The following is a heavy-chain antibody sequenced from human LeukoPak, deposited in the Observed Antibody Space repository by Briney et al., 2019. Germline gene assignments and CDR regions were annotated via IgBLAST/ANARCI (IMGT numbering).Heavy chain of an antibody. CDR1: GGTFSSYA. J-gene: IGHJ4*02. D-gene: IGHD2-2*01. CDR3: AGTPGIYQTFDY. CDR2: IIPIFGTA. Sequence: GASVKVSCKASGGTFSSYAISWVRQAPGQGLEWMGGIIPIFGTANYAQKFQGRVTITADESTSTAYMELSSLRSEDTAVYYCAGTPGIYQTFDYWGQGTLVTVSS. V-gene: IGHV1-69*13.